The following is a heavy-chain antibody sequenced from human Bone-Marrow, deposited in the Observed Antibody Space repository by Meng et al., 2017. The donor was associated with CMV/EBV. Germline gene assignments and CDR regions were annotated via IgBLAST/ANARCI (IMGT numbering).Heavy chain of an antibody. J-gene: IGHJ4*02. CDR2: INHSGST. V-gene: IGHV4-34*01. CDR1: GGSFSGYY. CDR3: ARDLVGFDY. Sequence: SETLSLTCAVYGGSFSGYYWSWIRQPPGKGLEWIGEINHSGSTNYNPSLKSRVTISVDTSKNQFSLELSSVTAADTAVYYCARDLVGFDYWGQGTLVTVSS. D-gene: IGHD2-2*01.